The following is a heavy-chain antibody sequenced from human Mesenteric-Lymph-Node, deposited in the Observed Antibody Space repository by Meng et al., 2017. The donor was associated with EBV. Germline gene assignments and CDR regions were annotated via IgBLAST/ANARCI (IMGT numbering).Heavy chain of an antibody. V-gene: IGHV4-4*02. CDR2: IYHSGST. J-gene: IGHJ4*02. CDR1: GGSISSSNW. Sequence: QVQLQESGPGLVKPSGTLSLTCAVSGGSISSSNWWSWVRQPPGKGLEWIGEIYHSGSTNYNPSLKSRVTISVDKSKNQFSLKLSSVTAADTAMYYCARVYNSASSGYFYFFDYWGQGALVTVAS. CDR3: ARVYNSASSGYFYFFDY. D-gene: IGHD3-22*01.